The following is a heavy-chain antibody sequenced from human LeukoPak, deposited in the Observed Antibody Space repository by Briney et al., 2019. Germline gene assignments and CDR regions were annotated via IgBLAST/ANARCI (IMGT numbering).Heavy chain of an antibody. V-gene: IGHV4-39*02. CDR2: IYYSGST. CDR1: GGSISSSSYY. J-gene: IGHJ6*03. Sequence: SETLSLTCTVSGGSISSSSYYWGWIRQPPGKGLEWIGSIYYSGSTYYNPSLKSRVTISVDTSKKQFSLKLSSVTAADTAVYYCAREGTSGSPPHYYYYMDVWGKGTTVTVSS. CDR3: AREGTSGSPPHYYYYMDV. D-gene: IGHD1-26*01.